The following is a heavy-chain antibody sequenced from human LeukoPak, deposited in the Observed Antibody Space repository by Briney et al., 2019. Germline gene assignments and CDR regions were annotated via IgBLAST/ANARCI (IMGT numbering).Heavy chain of an antibody. V-gene: IGHV4-34*01. CDR2: VHLDGRT. J-gene: IGHJ4*02. D-gene: IGHD3-3*01. Sequence: SETLSLTCAVYGGSFSAYFWSWIRQSPGRGLEWIGEVHLDGRTNYNPSLKSRLIMSVDLPENHISLKLTSVTAADTAVYYCAREGGFYRPLDYSGQGTLVTVSS. CDR1: GGSFSAYF. CDR3: AREGGFYRPLDY.